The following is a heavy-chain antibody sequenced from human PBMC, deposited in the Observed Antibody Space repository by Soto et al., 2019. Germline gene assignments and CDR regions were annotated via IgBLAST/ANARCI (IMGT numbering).Heavy chain of an antibody. J-gene: IGHJ3*02. CDR2: INPNSGGT. V-gene: IGHV1-2*04. Sequence: ASVKVSCKASGYTFTGYYMHWVRQAPGQGLEWMGWINPNSGGTNYAQKFQGWVTMTRDTSISTAYMELSRLRSDDTAVYYCARAAVVAATLIAFDIWGQGTMVTGSS. D-gene: IGHD2-15*01. CDR1: GYTFTGYY. CDR3: ARAAVVAATLIAFDI.